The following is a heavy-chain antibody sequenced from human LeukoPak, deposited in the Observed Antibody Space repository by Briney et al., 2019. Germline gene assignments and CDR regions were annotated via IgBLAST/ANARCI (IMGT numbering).Heavy chain of an antibody. CDR1: GFTFSSYA. J-gene: IGHJ4*02. D-gene: IGHD3-10*01. CDR3: AKDKQLLWFGPFDY. V-gene: IGHV3-23*01. CDR2: ISGSGGST. Sequence: PGGSLRLSCAASGFTFSSYAMSWVRQAPGKGLEWVSAISGSGGSTYYADSVKGRFTISRDNSKNTLYLQVNSLRAEDTAVYYCAKDKQLLWFGPFDYWGQGTLVTVSS.